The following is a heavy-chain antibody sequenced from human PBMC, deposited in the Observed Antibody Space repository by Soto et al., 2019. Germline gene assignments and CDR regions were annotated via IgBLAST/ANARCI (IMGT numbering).Heavy chain of an antibody. Sequence: PSETLSLTFAVCGGSFSVYYWTWIRQPPGTGLEWIGEINHSGSTNYNPSLKSRVTISVDTSKNQFSLKLTSVTAADTAVYYCARDKITGLFDYWGQGTLVTVSS. J-gene: IGHJ4*02. V-gene: IGHV4-34*01. CDR3: ARDKITGLFDY. CDR1: GGSFSVYY. CDR2: INHSGST. D-gene: IGHD2-8*02.